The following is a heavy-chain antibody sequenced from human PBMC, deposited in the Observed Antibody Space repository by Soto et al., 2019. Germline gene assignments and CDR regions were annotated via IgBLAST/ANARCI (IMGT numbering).Heavy chain of an antibody. CDR2: IYYSGST. V-gene: IGHV4-61*01. J-gene: IGHJ6*02. CDR3: AREQAPLYYVMDV. CDR1: GGSVSSGSYH. Sequence: SETLSLTCAVSGGSVSSGSYHWSWIRQPPGKGLEWIGYIYYSGSTNYNPALKSRVTISVDTSKNQFSLKLSSVTAADTAVYYCAREQAPLYYVMDVSGQGTTVTVSS.